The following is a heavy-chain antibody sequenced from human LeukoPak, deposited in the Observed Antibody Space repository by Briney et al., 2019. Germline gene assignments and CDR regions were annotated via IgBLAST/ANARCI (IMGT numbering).Heavy chain of an antibody. V-gene: IGHV3-30*03. CDR1: GFTFSSYG. J-gene: IGHJ4*02. D-gene: IGHD3-22*01. Sequence: GGSLRLSCAASGFTFSSYGMHWVRQAPGKGLEWVAVISYDGSNKYYADSAKGRFTISRDNSKNTLYLQMNSLRAEDTAVYYCAVSSSGYYFFDYWGQGTLVTVSS. CDR2: ISYDGSNK. CDR3: AVSSSGYYFFDY.